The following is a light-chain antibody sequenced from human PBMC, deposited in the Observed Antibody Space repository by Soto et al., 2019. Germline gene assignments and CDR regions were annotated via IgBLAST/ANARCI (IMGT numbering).Light chain of an antibody. CDR1: QSVTSNY. J-gene: IGKJ1*01. CDR2: GAS. CDR3: QQYASSPWT. V-gene: IGKV3-20*01. Sequence: EIVLTQSPGTLSLSPGERATLSCRASQSVTSNYLAWYQQKPGQAPSLLIYGASARATGIPDRFSGSGSGTDFALTISGLEPEDFAMYFCQQYASSPWTFGQGTKVDIK.